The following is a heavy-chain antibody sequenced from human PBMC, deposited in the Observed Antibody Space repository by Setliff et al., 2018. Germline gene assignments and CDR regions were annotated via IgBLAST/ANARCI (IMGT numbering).Heavy chain of an antibody. D-gene: IGHD1-1*01. CDR3: AKAPQAGDGKAFHL. Sequence: GGSLRLSCAGSGFTFSSHSMNWVRQAPGKGLEWISYISSTSGTIYYADSVKGRFTISRDNAKNSLYLQMNNLRAEDTALYYCAKAPQAGDGKAFHLWGQGTPVTVSS. CDR2: ISSTSGTI. V-gene: IGHV3-48*01. J-gene: IGHJ5*02. CDR1: GFTFSSHS.